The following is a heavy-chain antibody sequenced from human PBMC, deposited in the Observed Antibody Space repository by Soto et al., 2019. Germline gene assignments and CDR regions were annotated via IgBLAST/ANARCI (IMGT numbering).Heavy chain of an antibody. V-gene: IGHV1-69*12. CDR3: ATTGMTGYGVQYFQH. CDR1: GGTFSSYA. Sequence: QVQLVQSGAEVKKPGSSVKVSCKASGGTFSSYAISWVRQAPGQGLEWMGGIIPIFGTANYAQKFQGRVTITADESTSKAHMELSSLRSEDTAVYYCATTGMTGYGVQYFQHWGQGTLVTVSS. J-gene: IGHJ1*01. CDR2: IIPIFGTA. D-gene: IGHD3-9*01.